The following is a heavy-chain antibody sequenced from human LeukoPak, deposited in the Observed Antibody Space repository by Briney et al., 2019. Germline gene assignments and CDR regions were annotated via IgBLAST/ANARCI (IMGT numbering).Heavy chain of an antibody. V-gene: IGHV1-18*01. CDR2: ISAYNGNT. J-gene: IGHJ5*02. D-gene: IGHD2-2*01. CDR1: GYTFTSYG. Sequence: ASVKVSCKASGYTFTSYGISWVRQAPGQGLEWMGWISAYNGNTNYAQKLQGRVTMTTDTSTSTAYMELRSLRSDDTAVYYCARDRDCSSTSCLAPWFDPWGQGTLVTVSS. CDR3: ARDRDCSSTSCLAPWFDP.